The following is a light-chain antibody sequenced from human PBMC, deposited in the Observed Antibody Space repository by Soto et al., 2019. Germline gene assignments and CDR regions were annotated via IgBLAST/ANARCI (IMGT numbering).Light chain of an antibody. J-gene: IGKJ3*01. V-gene: IGKV3-11*01. Sequence: EIVLTQSPGTLSLSPGERATLSCRASESVSKNYLAWYQHKPGQAPRLLIYDASNRATGIPARFSGSGSGTDFTLTISSLEPEDFAVYYCQQRSNWPPLFGPGTKVDIK. CDR1: ESVSKNY. CDR2: DAS. CDR3: QQRSNWPPL.